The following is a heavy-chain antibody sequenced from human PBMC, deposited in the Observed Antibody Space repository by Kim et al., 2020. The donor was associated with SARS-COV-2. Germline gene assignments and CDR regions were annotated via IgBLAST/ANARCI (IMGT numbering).Heavy chain of an antibody. Sequence: SETLSLTCTVSGGSISSYYWSWIRQPPGKGLEWIGYIYYSGSTNYNPSLKSRVTISVDTSKNQFSLKLSSVTAADTAVYYCARDRRSGGAFDIWGQGTMV. J-gene: IGHJ3*02. CDR3: ARDRRSGGAFDI. V-gene: IGHV4-59*01. D-gene: IGHD2-15*01. CDR1: GGSISSYY. CDR2: IYYSGST.